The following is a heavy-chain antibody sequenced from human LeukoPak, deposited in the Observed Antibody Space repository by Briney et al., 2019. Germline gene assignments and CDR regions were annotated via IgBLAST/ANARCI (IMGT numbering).Heavy chain of an antibody. J-gene: IGHJ1*01. V-gene: IGHV3-15*07. CDR2: IMPKTNGGTT. D-gene: IGHD3-22*01. Sequence: GGSPRLSCAASGFSFSDAWMNWVRQAPGKGLEWVGRIMPKTNGGTTDYAAPVKGRFTVSRDDSSYTVYLQMNSLKIEDTAVYYCTTDFYDSSGLRYWGQGTLVAVSS. CDR3: TTDFYDSSGLRY. CDR1: GFSFSDAW.